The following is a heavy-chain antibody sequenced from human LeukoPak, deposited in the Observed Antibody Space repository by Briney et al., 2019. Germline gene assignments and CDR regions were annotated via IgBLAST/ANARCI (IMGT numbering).Heavy chain of an antibody. Sequence: SSETLSLTCTVSGGSISSSSYYWGWIRQPPGKGLEWIGSIYYSGSTYYNPSLKSRVTISVDTSKNQFSLKLSSVTAADTAVYYCARGGVDIQLTGDFDSPTPAQGVWFDPWGQGTLVTVSS. V-gene: IGHV4-39*07. CDR1: GGSISSSSYY. D-gene: IGHD5-18*01. J-gene: IGHJ5*02. CDR2: IYYSGST. CDR3: ARGGVDIQLTGDFDSPTPAQGVWFDP.